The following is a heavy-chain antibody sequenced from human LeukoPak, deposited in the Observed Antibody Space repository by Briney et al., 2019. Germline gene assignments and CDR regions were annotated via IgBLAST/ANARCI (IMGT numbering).Heavy chain of an antibody. CDR1: GFTFSSYW. V-gene: IGHV3-74*01. CDR3: ARVPYCSSTSCTQANWFDP. CDR2: INSDGSST. D-gene: IGHD2-2*01. J-gene: IGHJ5*02. Sequence: GGSLRLSCAASGFTFSSYWMHWVRQAPGKGLVRVSRINSDGSSTSYADSVKGRFTISRDNAKNTLYLQMNSLRAEDTAVYYCARVPYCSSTSCTQANWFDPWGQGTLVTVSS.